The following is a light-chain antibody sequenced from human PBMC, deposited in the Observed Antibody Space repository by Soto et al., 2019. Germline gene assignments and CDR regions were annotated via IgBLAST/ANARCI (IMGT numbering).Light chain of an antibody. CDR3: SSYAGSNNFV. V-gene: IGLV2-14*01. CDR2: EVT. CDR1: SSDVGGHNY. Sequence: QSALTQPASVSGSPGQSITISCTGTSSDVGGHNYVSWYQQHPGKAPKLMIYEVTNRPSGVSNRFSGSKSGNTASLTISGLQAEDEADYYCSSYAGSNNFVFGGGTKLTVL. J-gene: IGLJ2*01.